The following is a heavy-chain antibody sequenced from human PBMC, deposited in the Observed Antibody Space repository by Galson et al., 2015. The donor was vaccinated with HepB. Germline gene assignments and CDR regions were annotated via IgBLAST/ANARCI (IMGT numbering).Heavy chain of an antibody. J-gene: IGHJ6*02. V-gene: IGHV3-53*01. D-gene: IGHD1-20*01. CDR3: ARGRGYNWNDVFQYYYYYGMDV. CDR1: GFTVSSNY. Sequence: SLRLSCAASGFTVSSNYMSWVRQAPGKGLEWVSLIYTGGRTYYADSVMGRFTISRDNSKNTLYLQMNSLRAEDTAVYYCARGRGYNWNDVFQYYYYYGMDVWGQGTTITVSS. CDR2: IYTGGRT.